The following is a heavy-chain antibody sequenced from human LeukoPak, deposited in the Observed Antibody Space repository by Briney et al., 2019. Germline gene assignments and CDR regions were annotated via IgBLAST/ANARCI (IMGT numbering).Heavy chain of an antibody. V-gene: IGHV1-69*13. Sequence: GASVKVSCKASGGTFSSYAISWVRQAPGQGLEWMGGIIPIFGTANYAQKFQGRVTITADESTSTAYMELSSLRSEDTAVYYCARVYYYGSGSYNIFDYWGQGTLVTVSS. D-gene: IGHD3-10*01. J-gene: IGHJ4*02. CDR1: GGTFSSYA. CDR2: IIPIFGTA. CDR3: ARVYYYGSGSYNIFDY.